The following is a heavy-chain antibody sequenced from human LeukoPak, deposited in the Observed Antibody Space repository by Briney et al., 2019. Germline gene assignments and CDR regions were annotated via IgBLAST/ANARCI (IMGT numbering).Heavy chain of an antibody. Sequence: GGSLRLSCAASGFTVSSNYMSWVRQAPGKGLEWVSSITGSGAGTSYADSVKGRFTVSRDNSKNTLYLQMSSLRAEDTAVYYCTKDPNGDYVGAFDFWDQGTLVIVSS. CDR1: GFTVSSNY. CDR3: TKDPNGDYVGAFDF. V-gene: IGHV3-23*01. J-gene: IGHJ3*01. CDR2: ITGSGAGT. D-gene: IGHD4-17*01.